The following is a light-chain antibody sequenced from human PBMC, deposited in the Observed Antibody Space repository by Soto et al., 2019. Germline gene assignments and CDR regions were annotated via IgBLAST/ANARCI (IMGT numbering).Light chain of an antibody. Sequence: QSVLTQPPSASGTPGQRVTISCSGSSSNIGSNTVNWYQQLPGTAPKLLIYSNNQRPSGVPDRFSGSKSGTSGSLAISGLQSEDEADYYCAAWDDSLNGPVFGGGTKVTVL. J-gene: IGLJ2*01. CDR3: AAWDDSLNGPV. V-gene: IGLV1-44*01. CDR1: SSNIGSNT. CDR2: SNN.